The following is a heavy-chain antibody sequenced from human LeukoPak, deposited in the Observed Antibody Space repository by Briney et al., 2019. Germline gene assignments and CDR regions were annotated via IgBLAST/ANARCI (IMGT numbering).Heavy chain of an antibody. CDR3: ARDSDYYGSGSYFGYYYYGMDV. J-gene: IGHJ6*02. CDR2: IYYSGST. D-gene: IGHD3-10*01. V-gene: IGHV4-31*03. Sequence: SATLSPTCPVSGGSISSGGYYWSWIRQHPGKGLEWIGYIYYSGSTYYNPSLKSRVTISVDTSKNQFSLKLSSVTAADTAVYYCARDSDYYGSGSYFGYYYYGMDVWGQGTTVTVSS. CDR1: GGSISSGGYY.